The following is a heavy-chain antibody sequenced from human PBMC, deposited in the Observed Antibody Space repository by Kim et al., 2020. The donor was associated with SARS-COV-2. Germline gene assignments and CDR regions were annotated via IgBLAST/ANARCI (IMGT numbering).Heavy chain of an antibody. Sequence: ASVKVSCKASGYTFTSYAMNWVRQAPGQGLEWMGWINTNTGNPTYAQGFTGRFVFSLDTSVSTAYLQISSLKAEDTAVYYCAREANPTLYYDILTGYPDPNYYYYGMDVWGQGTTVTVSS. CDR2: INTNTGNP. D-gene: IGHD3-9*01. V-gene: IGHV7-4-1*02. CDR3: AREANPTLYYDILTGYPDPNYYYYGMDV. CDR1: GYTFTSYA. J-gene: IGHJ6*02.